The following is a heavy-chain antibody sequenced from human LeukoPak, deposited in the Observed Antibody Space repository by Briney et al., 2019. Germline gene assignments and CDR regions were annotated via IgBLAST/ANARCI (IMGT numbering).Heavy chain of an antibody. CDR3: ATGASKVTTDFANY. CDR1: GYSFTNYW. Sequence: GESLKISCKASGYSFTNYWISWVRQMPGKGLDWMGRIDPRDSYTKYSPSFEGHVTISVGKSISTAFLQWSSLKASDSAIYFCATGASKVTTDFANYWGQGTQVAVSS. CDR2: IDPRDSYT. V-gene: IGHV5-10-1*01. D-gene: IGHD4-17*01. J-gene: IGHJ4*02.